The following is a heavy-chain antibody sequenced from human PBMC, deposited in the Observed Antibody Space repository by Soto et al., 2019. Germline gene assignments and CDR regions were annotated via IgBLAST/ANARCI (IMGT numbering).Heavy chain of an antibody. V-gene: IGHV3-30*18. Sequence: QVQLVESGGGVVQPGRSLRLSCAASGFTFSNYGMHWVRPAPGKGLEWVAVISYHGSDKYYADSVKGRFTISRDNSKNTLYLQMDSLRAEDTAVYYCAKDHLTTTVTAVGYWGQGTLVTVSS. CDR3: AKDHLTTTVTAVGY. CDR1: GFTFSNYG. D-gene: IGHD4-17*01. J-gene: IGHJ4*02. CDR2: ISYHGSDK.